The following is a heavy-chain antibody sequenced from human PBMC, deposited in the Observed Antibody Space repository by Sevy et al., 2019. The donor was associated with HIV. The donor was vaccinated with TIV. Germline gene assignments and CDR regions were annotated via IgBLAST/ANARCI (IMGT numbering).Heavy chain of an antibody. V-gene: IGHV1-69*13. CDR3: ARGDCSGGSGDSFYYYYGMDV. CDR1: GGTFSSYA. J-gene: IGHJ6*02. Sequence: ASVKVSCKASGGTFSSYAISWVRQAPGQGLEWMGGIIPIFGTANYAQKFQGRVTITADESTGTAYMELSSLRSEDTAVYYCARGDCSGGSGDSFYYYYGMDVWGQGTTVTVSS. D-gene: IGHD2-15*01. CDR2: IIPIFGTA.